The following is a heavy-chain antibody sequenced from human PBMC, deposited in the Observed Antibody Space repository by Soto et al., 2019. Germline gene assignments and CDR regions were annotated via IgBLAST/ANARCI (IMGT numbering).Heavy chain of an antibody. CDR3: ARERTGTTSNWFDP. CDR1: GYTFTSYD. D-gene: IGHD1-7*01. V-gene: IGHV1-8*01. CDR2: MNPNSGNT. J-gene: IGHJ5*02. Sequence: QVQLVQSGAEVEEPGASVQVICKASGYTFTSYDINWVRQATGHGLEWMGWMNPNSGNTVYAQKFQGRVTMTRDTSISTAYMELSSLRSEDAAVYYCARERTGTTSNWFDPWGQGTLVTVSS.